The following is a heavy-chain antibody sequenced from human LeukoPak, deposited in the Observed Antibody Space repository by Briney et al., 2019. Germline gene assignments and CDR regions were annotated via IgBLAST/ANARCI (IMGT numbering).Heavy chain of an antibody. D-gene: IGHD2-21*02. CDR3: VRYGLVVVTASDY. CDR2: ISSNGGST. Sequence: GGSLGLSCSASGFTFSSYAMHWVRQAPGKGLEYVSLISSNGGSTYYADSVKGRFTISRDNSKNTLYLQMSSLRAEDTAVYYCVRYGLVVVTASDYWGQGTLVTVSS. J-gene: IGHJ4*02. V-gene: IGHV3-64D*06. CDR1: GFTFSSYA.